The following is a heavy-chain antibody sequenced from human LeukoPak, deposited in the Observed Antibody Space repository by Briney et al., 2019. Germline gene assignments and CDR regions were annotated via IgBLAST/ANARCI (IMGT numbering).Heavy chain of an antibody. J-gene: IGHJ4*02. V-gene: IGHV3-23*01. CDR2: ISGSGGST. CDR3: AKMGGYSGFASDYFDY. CDR1: GFTFSSYG. D-gene: IGHD5-12*01. Sequence: GGSLRLSCAASGFTFSSYGMSWVRQAPGKGLEWVSAISGSGGSTCYADSVKGRFTISRDNSKNTLYLQMNSLRAEDTAVYYCAKMGGYSGFASDYFDYWGQGTLVTVSS.